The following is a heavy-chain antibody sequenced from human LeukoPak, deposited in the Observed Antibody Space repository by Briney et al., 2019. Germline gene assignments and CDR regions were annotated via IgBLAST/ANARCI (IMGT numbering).Heavy chain of an antibody. J-gene: IGHJ4*02. CDR1: GGSLSSTGYY. CDR2: IYYSGST. CDR3: ARLLWNGEDY. D-gene: IGHD3-3*01. Sequence: SETLSLTCTVPGGSLSSTGYYWGWIRQPPGKGLEWIGSIYYSGSTFYNPSLQSRVTISVDTSKSQFSLRLTSVTASDTAVYFCARLLWNGEDYWGQGTLVTVSS. V-gene: IGHV4-39*01.